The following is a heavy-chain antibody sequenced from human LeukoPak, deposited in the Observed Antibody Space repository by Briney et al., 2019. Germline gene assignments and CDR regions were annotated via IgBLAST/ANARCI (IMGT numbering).Heavy chain of an antibody. CDR3: ARTLGWASSRYPFDG. J-gene: IGHJ4*02. D-gene: IGHD3-16*02. CDR1: GGSISSSNYY. CDR2: MYYSGNT. Sequence: SETLSLTCTASGGSISSSNYYWGWIRQPPGKGLEWIGSMYYSGNTDYNPSLKSRVTISVDTSKNQFSLKVNSVTAADTAVYYCARTLGWASSRYPFDGWGQGTLVTVSS. V-gene: IGHV4-39*01.